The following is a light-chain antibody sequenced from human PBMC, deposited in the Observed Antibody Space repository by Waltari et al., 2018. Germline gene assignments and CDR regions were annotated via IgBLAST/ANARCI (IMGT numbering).Light chain of an antibody. CDR3: QQRRNWPLT. Sequence: EILFTQSPDILSFSPGERATLSCRASQSVGTYLAWYQQRPGQSPRLLIYDASYKATGIPARFSGSGSETDFTLTISSLQPEDFAVYYCQQRRNWPLTFGGGTRVQI. J-gene: IGKJ4*01. V-gene: IGKV3-11*01. CDR1: QSVGTY. CDR2: DAS.